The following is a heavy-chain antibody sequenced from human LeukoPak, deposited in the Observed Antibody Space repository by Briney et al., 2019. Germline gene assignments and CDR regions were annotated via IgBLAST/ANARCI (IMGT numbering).Heavy chain of an antibody. CDR1: GFTFSSYW. V-gene: IGHV3-7*03. D-gene: IGHD6-13*01. CDR3: AKLTGYSSSWYTPNWFDP. J-gene: IGHJ5*02. CDR2: IKQGGSEK. Sequence: GGSLRLSCAASGFTFSSYWMSWVRQAPGKGLEWVANIKQGGSEKYYVDSVKGRFTISRDKAKNSLYLQMNSLRAEDTAVYYCAKLTGYSSSWYTPNWFDPWGQGTLVTVSS.